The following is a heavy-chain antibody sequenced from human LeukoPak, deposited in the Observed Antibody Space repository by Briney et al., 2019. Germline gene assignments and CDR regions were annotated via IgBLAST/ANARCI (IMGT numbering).Heavy chain of an antibody. CDR1: GYTFTDYT. CDR2: INTNTGNP. V-gene: IGHV7-4-1*02. J-gene: IGHJ4*02. CDR3: ARGGPFDC. Sequence: ASVKVSCKASGYTFTDYTINWVRRAPGQGLEWMGWINTNTGNPTYAQGFTGRFVFSLDTSVSTTYLQISSLKAEDTAVYYCARGGPFDCWGQGTLVTVSS.